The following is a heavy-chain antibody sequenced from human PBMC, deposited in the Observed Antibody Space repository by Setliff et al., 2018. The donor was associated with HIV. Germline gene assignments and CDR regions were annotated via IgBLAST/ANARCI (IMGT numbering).Heavy chain of an antibody. CDR3: VGVPSYYGTGTLWV. Sequence: PSETLSLTCSVSWESKINHDWGWIRQSPGRGLEWIGYMFRGGGRQFQPSLASRVSISGATSKNQFSLKMTSVTPADTAVYFCVGVPSYYGTGTLWVWGKGSTVTVS. J-gene: IGHJ6*03. CDR2: MFRGGGR. CDR1: WESKINHD. D-gene: IGHD3-10*01. V-gene: IGHV4-59*11.